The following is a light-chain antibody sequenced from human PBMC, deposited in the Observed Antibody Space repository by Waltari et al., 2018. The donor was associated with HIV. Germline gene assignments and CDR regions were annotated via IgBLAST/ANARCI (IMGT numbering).Light chain of an antibody. Sequence: SYELPQPPSVSVSPGQTARISCSGAGLPTQYAYWYQQKAGQAPVLVMYKDTERPSGIPERFSGSSSGTTVTLTISGVQPDDEADYYCQSADSSGTYVVFGGGTKVAVL. CDR1: GLPTQY. CDR2: KDT. V-gene: IGLV3-25*03. CDR3: QSADSSGTYVV. J-gene: IGLJ2*01.